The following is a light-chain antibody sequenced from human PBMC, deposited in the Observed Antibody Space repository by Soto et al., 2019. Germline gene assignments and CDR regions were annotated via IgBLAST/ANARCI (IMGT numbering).Light chain of an antibody. Sequence: QSVLTQPPSVSEAPRQRVTISCSGSSSNIGNNAVNWYHQLPGKAPKLLIYYDDMLPSGVSDRFSGSKSGTSASLAISGLQSEDEADYYCAAWDDSLNAPVFGGGTKLTVL. CDR3: AAWDDSLNAPV. V-gene: IGLV1-36*01. CDR2: YDD. J-gene: IGLJ2*01. CDR1: SSNIGNNA.